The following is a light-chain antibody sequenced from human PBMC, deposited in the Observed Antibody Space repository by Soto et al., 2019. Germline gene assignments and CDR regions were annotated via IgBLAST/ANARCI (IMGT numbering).Light chain of an antibody. J-gene: IGKJ1*01. CDR1: QSVGTF. CDR2: DAS. V-gene: IGKV3-11*01. CDR3: QQYGSSSWT. Sequence: EIVLTQSPATLSLSPGERATLSCRASQSVGTFFAWYQQKPGQAPRLLIYDASNRATGIPPRFSGSGSGTEFTLTISRLEPEDFAVYYCQQYGSSSWTFGQGTKVDIK.